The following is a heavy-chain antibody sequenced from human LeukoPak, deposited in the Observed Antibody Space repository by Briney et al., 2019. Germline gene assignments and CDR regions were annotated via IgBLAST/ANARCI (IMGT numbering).Heavy chain of an antibody. J-gene: IGHJ5*02. V-gene: IGHV4-61*02. Sequence: SQTLSLTCTVSGGSISSGSYYWIWIPQPAGKGLKWIGRIYTSASTNHNPSLKSRVTISVDTSKNQFSLNLSSVTAADTAVYYCARLRDNCFHPWGQGTLVTVSS. CDR2: IYTSAST. CDR1: GGSISSGSYY. CDR3: ARLRDNCFHP.